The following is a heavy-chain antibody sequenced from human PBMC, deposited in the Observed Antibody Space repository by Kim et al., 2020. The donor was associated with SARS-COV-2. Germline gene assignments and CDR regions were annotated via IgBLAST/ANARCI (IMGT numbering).Heavy chain of an antibody. D-gene: IGHD3-3*01. J-gene: IGHJ4*02. V-gene: IGHV3-7*01. CDR3: ARDRAQSGTGG. Sequence: KYYVDSVKGRFTISRDNAKNSLYLQMNSLRAGDTAVYYCARDRAQSGTGGWGQGTLVTVSS. CDR2: K.